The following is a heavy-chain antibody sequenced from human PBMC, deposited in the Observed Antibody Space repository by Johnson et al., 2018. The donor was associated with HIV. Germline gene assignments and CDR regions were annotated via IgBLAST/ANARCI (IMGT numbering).Heavy chain of an antibody. Sequence: VQLVESGGGLVQPGRSLRLSCAASGFTFDDYAMHWVRQAPGKGLEWVSGISWNSGSIGYADSVKGRFTISRDNAKNSLYLQMNSLRAEDTALYYCARELSVGATLPPSYAFDIWGQGTMVTVSS. CDR2: ISWNSGSI. CDR3: ARELSVGATLPPSYAFDI. CDR1: GFTFDDYA. J-gene: IGHJ3*02. D-gene: IGHD1-26*01. V-gene: IGHV3-9*01.